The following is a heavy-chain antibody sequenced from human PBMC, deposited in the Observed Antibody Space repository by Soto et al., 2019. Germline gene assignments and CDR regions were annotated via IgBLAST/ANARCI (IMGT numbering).Heavy chain of an antibody. CDR2: VSHEGSVQ. D-gene: IGHD6-19*01. CDR3: AKESWVYASDWYYEH. J-gene: IGHJ4*02. V-gene: IGHV3-30*18. CDR1: GFTFYKYG. Sequence: QVQLVQSGGGVVQPGGSLRLSCAASGFTFYKYGMQWVRQAPGKGLEWVGVVSHEGSVQFYADSVKGRFTISRDNSNNTLFLQMNSLRPEDTAVYYCAKESWVYASDWYYEHWGQGALVTVSS.